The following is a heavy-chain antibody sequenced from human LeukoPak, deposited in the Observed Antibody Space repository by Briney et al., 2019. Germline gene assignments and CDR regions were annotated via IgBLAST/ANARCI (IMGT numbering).Heavy chain of an antibody. CDR3: ARGPGYEILTGSFNYYYMDV. CDR2: INHSGSK. V-gene: IGHV4-34*01. D-gene: IGHD3-9*01. J-gene: IGHJ6*03. CDR1: GESFSGYY. Sequence: SETLSLTCVVYGESFSGYYWGWIRQPPGKGLEWIGEINHSGSKHYNPSLKRRVIISVDTSKRQFFLKLRSVTAADTAVYYCARGPGYEILTGSFNYYYMDVWGKGTTVTVSS.